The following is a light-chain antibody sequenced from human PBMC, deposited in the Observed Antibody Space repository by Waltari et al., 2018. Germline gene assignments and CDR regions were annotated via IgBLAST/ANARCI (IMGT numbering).Light chain of an antibody. CDR1: SSDVGSYNL. CDR2: EVS. V-gene: IGLV2-23*02. J-gene: IGLJ2*01. Sequence: QSALTQPASVSGSPGQSITISCTGTSSDVGSYNLVSWYQHHPGKAPKLMSYEVSKRPSGVSNRFSGSKSGNTASLAISGLQAEDEAEYYCCSYAGISLFGGGTKLTVL. CDR3: CSYAGISL.